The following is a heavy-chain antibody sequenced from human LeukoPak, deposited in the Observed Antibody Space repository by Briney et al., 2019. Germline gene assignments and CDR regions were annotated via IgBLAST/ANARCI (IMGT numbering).Heavy chain of an antibody. CDR3: ARDSEFRYYYDSSGYEGEYYFDY. CDR1: GYTFTSYG. V-gene: IGHV1-18*01. J-gene: IGHJ4*02. CDR2: ISAYNGNT. D-gene: IGHD3-22*01. Sequence: ASVKVSCKASGYTFTSYGISWVRQAPGQGLEWMGWISAYNGNTNYAQKLQGRVTMTTDTSTSTAYMELRSLRSDDTAVYYCARDSEFRYYYDSSGYEGEYYFDYWGQGTLVTVSS.